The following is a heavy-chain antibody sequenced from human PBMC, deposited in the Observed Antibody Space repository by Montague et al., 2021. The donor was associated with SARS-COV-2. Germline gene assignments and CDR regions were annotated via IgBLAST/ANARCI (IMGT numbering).Heavy chain of an antibody. Sequence: PALVKPTQTLTLTCTVSGFSLNTNGMGVGWIRQPPGEAPAWLALIYWDDDKRYSPSLKTRLTITKDTSRNQVVLTMTNVDPGDTGTYFCARYTSRMYGSFDYWGQGALSPSP. D-gene: IGHD3-16*02. CDR2: IYWDDDK. V-gene: IGHV2-5*02. CDR3: ARYTSRMYGSFDY. J-gene: IGHJ4*02. CDR1: GFSLNTNGMG.